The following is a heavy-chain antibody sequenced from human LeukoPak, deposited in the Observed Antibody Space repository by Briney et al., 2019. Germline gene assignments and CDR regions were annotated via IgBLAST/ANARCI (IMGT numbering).Heavy chain of an antibody. CDR2: IYYSGST. V-gene: IGHV4-59*08. D-gene: IGHD3-3*01. CDR3: ASGRTAYYDFWSGYLAN. J-gene: IGHJ4*02. Sequence: SETLSLTCTVSGGSISSYYWSWIRQPPGKGLEWIGYIYYSGSTNYNPPLKSRVTISVDTSKNQFSLKLSSVTAADTAVYYCASGRTAYYDFWSGYLANWGQGTLVTVSS. CDR1: GGSISSYY.